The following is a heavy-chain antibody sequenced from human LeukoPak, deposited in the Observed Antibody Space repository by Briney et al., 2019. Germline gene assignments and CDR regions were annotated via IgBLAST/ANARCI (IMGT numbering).Heavy chain of an antibody. Sequence: SGGSLRLSCAASGFTFSTYSMNWVRQAPGEGLEWVSSISSSSTYKNYADSVKGRFTISRDNAKNSLYLQMDSLRAEDTAVYYCARVSVGNDYGSGSYDYWGQGTLVTVSS. CDR2: ISSSSTYK. CDR1: GFTFSTYS. CDR3: ARVSVGNDYGSGSYDY. J-gene: IGHJ4*02. D-gene: IGHD3-10*01. V-gene: IGHV3-21*01.